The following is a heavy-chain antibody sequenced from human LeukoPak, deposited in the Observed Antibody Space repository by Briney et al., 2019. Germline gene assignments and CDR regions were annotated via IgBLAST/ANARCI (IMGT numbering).Heavy chain of an antibody. V-gene: IGHV3-21*01. CDR2: ISSGSTAI. J-gene: IGHJ4*02. Sequence: GGSLRLSCEASGFTFTTYSMTWVRQAPGKGLEWVSIISSGSTAIFSADPLKGPFTMSTDDAKNLLYLDMNSLRAEDTAVYYCARGHTAVTRHFDFWGQGTLVTVSS. D-gene: IGHD4-17*01. CDR3: ARGHTAVTRHFDF. CDR1: GFTFTTYS.